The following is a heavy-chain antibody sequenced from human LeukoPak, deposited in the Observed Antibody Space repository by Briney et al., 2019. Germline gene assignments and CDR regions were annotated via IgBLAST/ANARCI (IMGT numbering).Heavy chain of an antibody. CDR1: GFTFSVYS. V-gene: IGHV3-21*04. J-gene: IGHJ2*01. CDR2: ISSSSSYI. CDR3: AKDTNTMGWYFDL. D-gene: IGHD3-3*01. Sequence: GGSLRLSCAASGFTFSVYSMNWVRQAPGKGLEWVSSISSSSSYIYYADSVKGRFTISRDNSKNSLYLQMNSLRTEDTALYYCAKDTNTMGWYFDLWGRGTLVTVSS.